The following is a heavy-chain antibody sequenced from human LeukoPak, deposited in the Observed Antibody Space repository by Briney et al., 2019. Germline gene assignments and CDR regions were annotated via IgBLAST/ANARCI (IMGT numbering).Heavy chain of an antibody. J-gene: IGHJ5*02. D-gene: IGHD6-13*01. CDR2: IGTAGDT. Sequence: PGGSLRLSCAASGVIFSNYDMHWVRQAAGKGLEWVSGIGTAGDTYYPGSVKGRFTISRENAKNSLYPHMNSLSAGDTAMYYCASSPAYSSSWYAIDTWGQGTLVTVSS. CDR1: GVIFSNYD. V-gene: IGHV3-13*01. CDR3: ASSPAYSSSWYAIDT.